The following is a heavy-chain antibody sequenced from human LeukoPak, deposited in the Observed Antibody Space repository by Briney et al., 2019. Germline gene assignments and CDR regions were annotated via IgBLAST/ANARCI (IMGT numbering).Heavy chain of an antibody. CDR1: GFTFNNYA. CDR3: AKGGKWDVTPFDY. J-gene: IGHJ4*02. V-gene: IGHV3-23*01. Sequence: GGSLRLSCAASGFTFNNYALSWVRQAPGKGLEWVSAISGDGDNTYYADSVKGWFTISRDNSKNTLYLQVNSLRAEDTAVYYCAKGGKWDVTPFDYWGQGTLVTVSS. D-gene: IGHD1-26*01. CDR2: ISGDGDNT.